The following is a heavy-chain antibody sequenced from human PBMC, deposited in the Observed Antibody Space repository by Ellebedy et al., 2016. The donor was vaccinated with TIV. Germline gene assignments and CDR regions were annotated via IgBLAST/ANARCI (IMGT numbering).Heavy chain of an antibody. D-gene: IGHD4-17*01. CDR3: ARLSAQSGTSVTTTGLDS. Sequence: YMSWVRQSPGKGLEWIGYIFHSGNTNYNPSLESRVTMSIDRSKRQFSLTLTSVTAADTAVYYCARLSAQSGTSVTTTGLDSWGQGTLASVSS. CDR2: IFHSGNT. CDR1: Y. V-gene: IGHV4-30-2*06. J-gene: IGHJ4*02.